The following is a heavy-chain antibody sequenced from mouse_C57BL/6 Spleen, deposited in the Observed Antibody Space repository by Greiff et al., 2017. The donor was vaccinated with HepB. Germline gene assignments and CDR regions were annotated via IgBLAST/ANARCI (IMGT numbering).Heavy chain of an antibody. CDR3: ARCLYGSRNGPFFAY. CDR2: IYPGSGNT. J-gene: IGHJ3*01. Sequence: QVQLQQSGAELVRPGASVKLSCKASGYTFTDYYINWVKQRPGQGLEWIARIYPGSGNTYYNEKFKGKATLTAEKSSSTAYMQLSSLTSEDSAVYCCARCLYGSRNGPFFAYWGQGTLVTVSA. CDR1: GYTFTDYY. V-gene: IGHV1-76*01. D-gene: IGHD1-2*01.